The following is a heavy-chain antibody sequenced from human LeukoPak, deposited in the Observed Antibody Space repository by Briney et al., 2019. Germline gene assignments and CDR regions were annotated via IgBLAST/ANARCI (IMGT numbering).Heavy chain of an antibody. CDR3: ARDSYYYDSSGYLI. Sequence: PGGSLRLSCAASGFTFSSYGMHWVRQAPGKGLEWVSVIYSGGSTYYADSVKGRFTISRDNSKNTLYLQMNSLRAEDTAVYYCARDSYYYDSSGYLIWGQGTMVTVSS. J-gene: IGHJ3*02. CDR2: IYSGGST. D-gene: IGHD3-22*01. V-gene: IGHV3-66*01. CDR1: GFTFSSYG.